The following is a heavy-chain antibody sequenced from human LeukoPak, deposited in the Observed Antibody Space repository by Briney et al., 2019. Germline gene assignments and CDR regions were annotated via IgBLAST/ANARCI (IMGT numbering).Heavy chain of an antibody. Sequence: GASVKVSCKASGYTFTGYYMHWVRQAPGQGLEWMGWINPNSGGTNYAQKFQGRVTMTRDTSISTAYMELSRLRSDDTAVYYCARAIGLGYCSSTSCYPADYYFDYWGQGTLVTVSS. J-gene: IGHJ4*02. CDR2: INPNSGGT. CDR1: GYTFTGYY. V-gene: IGHV1-2*02. CDR3: ARAIGLGYCSSTSCYPADYYFDY. D-gene: IGHD2-2*01.